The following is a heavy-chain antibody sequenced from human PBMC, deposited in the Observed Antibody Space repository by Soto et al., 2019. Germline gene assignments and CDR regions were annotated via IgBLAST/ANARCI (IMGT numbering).Heavy chain of an antibody. CDR2: INHSGST. CDR3: ARGRYYDFWSGYYSRYYYMDV. CDR1: GGSFSGYY. J-gene: IGHJ6*03. V-gene: IGHV4-34*01. Sequence: QVQLQQWGAGLLKPSETLSLTCAVYGGSFSGYYWSWIRQPPGKGLEWIGEINHSGSTNYNPSLKSRVNISVDTSKNQFSLKLSSVTAADTAVYYCARGRYYDFWSGYYSRYYYMDVWGKGTTVTVSS. D-gene: IGHD3-3*01.